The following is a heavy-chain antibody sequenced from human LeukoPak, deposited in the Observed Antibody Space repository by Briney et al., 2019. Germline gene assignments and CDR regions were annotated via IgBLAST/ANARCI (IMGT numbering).Heavy chain of an antibody. CDR1: GFSLSTSGVG. CDR2: IYWNDDK. Sequence: SGPTLVNPTQTLTLTCTFSGFSLSTSGVGVGWSRKPPGKALEWLALIYWNDDKRYSPSLKSRLTITKDTSKNQVVLTITNVDPVDTATYYCAHSSHCGGDCYPDHWGQGTLVTVSS. V-gene: IGHV2-5*01. J-gene: IGHJ5*02. CDR3: AHSSHCGGDCYPDH. D-gene: IGHD2-21*02.